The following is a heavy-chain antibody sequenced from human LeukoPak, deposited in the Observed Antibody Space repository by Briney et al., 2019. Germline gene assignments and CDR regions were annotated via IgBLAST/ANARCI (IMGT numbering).Heavy chain of an antibody. Sequence: SETLSLTCTVSGGSISSYYWSWIRQPPGKGLEWIGYIYYRGSTIYNPSLKSRVTMSVDTSKNQFSLRLSSVTAADTAVYYCARHDDIAVLRNGMDVWGQGTTVTVS. D-gene: IGHD6-19*01. CDR1: GGSISSYY. CDR2: IYYRGST. J-gene: IGHJ6*02. V-gene: IGHV4-59*08. CDR3: ARHDDIAVLRNGMDV.